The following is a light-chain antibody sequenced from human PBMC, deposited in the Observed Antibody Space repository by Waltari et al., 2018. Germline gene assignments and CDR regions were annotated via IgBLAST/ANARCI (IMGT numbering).Light chain of an antibody. V-gene: IGLV2-23*02. Sequence: QSALTQPASVSGSPGQSITVSCIGTSNDIGSYNFVSWFQQHPGRAPKLMIYDVSERPLGVSNRFSGSKSGNTASLTISGLLAEDVADYYCFSYAGSNSFAFGGGTRVTVL. CDR1: SNDIGSYNF. CDR2: DVS. CDR3: FSYAGSNSFA. J-gene: IGLJ2*01.